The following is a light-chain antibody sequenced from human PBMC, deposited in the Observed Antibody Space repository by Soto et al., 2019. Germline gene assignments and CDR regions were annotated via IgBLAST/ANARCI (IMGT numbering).Light chain of an antibody. J-gene: IGKJ1*01. V-gene: IGKV3-15*01. Sequence: EIVMTQSPATLSVSPGERATLSCRASQSVSSNLARYQQKPGQAPRLLIYGASTRATGIPARFSGSGSGTEFTLTISSLQSEDFAVYYCQQYNNWPHWTFGQGTKVDIK. CDR2: GAS. CDR3: QQYNNWPHWT. CDR1: QSVSSN.